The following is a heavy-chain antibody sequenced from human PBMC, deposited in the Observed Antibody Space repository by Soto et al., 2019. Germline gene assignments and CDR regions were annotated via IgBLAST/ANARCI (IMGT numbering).Heavy chain of an antibody. CDR1: WLIVSSNY. CDR3: AAAGNSYVDY. Sequence: EVQLVETGGGLIQQGGSLRLSWAASWLIVSSNYMSWVRQAPGKGLEWVSIIYSGGSTFYADSVEGRFTIYRDNSKNTLYLQMNSLRAEDTAVYYCAAAGNSYVDYWGQGTLVTVS. D-gene: IGHD6-13*01. V-gene: IGHV3-53*02. J-gene: IGHJ4*02. CDR2: IYSGGST.